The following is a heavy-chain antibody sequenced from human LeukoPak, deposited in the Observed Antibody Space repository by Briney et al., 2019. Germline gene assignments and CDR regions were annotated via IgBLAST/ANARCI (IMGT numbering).Heavy chain of an antibody. CDR1: GDSIRSNY. D-gene: IGHD2-21*02. Sequence: PSETLSLTCSVSGDSIRSNYCSSIRQPPGKGLEWIGYMYNSGSTNYTPSLKSRVTISVDTSKNQFSLMLTSVTAADTAVYFCARGAGRCGGDCYSSDSWGQGTLVTVSS. J-gene: IGHJ4*02. V-gene: IGHV4-59*01. CDR3: ARGAGRCGGDCYSSDS. CDR2: MYNSGST.